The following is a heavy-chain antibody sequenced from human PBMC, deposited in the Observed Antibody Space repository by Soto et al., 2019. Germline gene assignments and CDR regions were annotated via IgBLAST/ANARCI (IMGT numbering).Heavy chain of an antibody. CDR3: ARGRYGDY. Sequence: ASVKVSCRGAGYAFTTYVITGGRQAPGQGLEWMGWISAHNGNTNYAQKLQGRVTVTRDTSTSTAYMELRSLGSDDTAVYYCARGRYGDYWGQGALVTVSS. J-gene: IGHJ4*02. CDR2: ISAHNGNT. D-gene: IGHD1-1*01. CDR1: GYAFTTYV. V-gene: IGHV1-18*01.